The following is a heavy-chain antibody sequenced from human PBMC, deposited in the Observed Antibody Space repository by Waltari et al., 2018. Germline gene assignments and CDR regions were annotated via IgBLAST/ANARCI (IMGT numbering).Heavy chain of an antibody. D-gene: IGHD6-19*01. J-gene: IGHJ4*02. CDR1: GVPFSSYS. V-gene: IGHV1-69*01. CDR3: ARGGEQWLVLNYFDY. Sequence: QVQLVQSGAEVKKPGSSVKVSCKASGVPFSSYSIRWVRPAPGQGLEWMGGIIPIFGTANYAQKFQGRVTITADESTSTAYMELSSLRSEDTAVYYCARGGEQWLVLNYFDYWGQGTLVTVSS. CDR2: IIPIFGTA.